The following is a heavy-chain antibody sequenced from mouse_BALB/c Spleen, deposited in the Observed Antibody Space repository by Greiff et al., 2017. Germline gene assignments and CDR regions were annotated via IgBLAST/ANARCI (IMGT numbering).Heavy chain of an antibody. Sequence: QVHVKQSGAELVRPGASVTLSCKASGYTFTDYEMHWVKQTPVHGLEWIGAIDPETGGTAYNQKFKGKATLTADKSSSTAYMELRSLTSEDSAVYYCTRSGRYWGQGTTLTVSS. CDR3: TRSGRY. CDR1: GYTFTDYE. J-gene: IGHJ2*01. CDR2: IDPETGGT. D-gene: IGHD3-1*01. V-gene: IGHV1-15*01.